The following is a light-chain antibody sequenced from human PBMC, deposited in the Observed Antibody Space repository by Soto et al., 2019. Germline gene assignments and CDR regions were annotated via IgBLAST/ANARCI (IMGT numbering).Light chain of an antibody. J-gene: IGLJ2*01. CDR3: QSYDSSLSGSVV. CDR1: SSNIGAGYD. Sequence: QSALTQPPSVSGAPGQRVTISCTGSSSNIGAGYDVHWYQQLPGTAPKLLIYGNSNRPSGVPDRFSGSKSGTSASLPITGLQAEDEADYYCQSYDSSLSGSVVFGGGTKVTVL. V-gene: IGLV1-40*01. CDR2: GNS.